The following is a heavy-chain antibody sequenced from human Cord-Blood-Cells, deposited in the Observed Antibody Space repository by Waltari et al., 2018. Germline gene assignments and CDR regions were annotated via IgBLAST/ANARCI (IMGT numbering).Heavy chain of an antibody. Sequence: QVQLQESGPVLVKPSQTLSLTCTVSGGTIRRGDYCGGWNRQPPGKGLEWIGYIYYSGSTYYNPSLKSRVTISVDTSKNQFSLKLSSVTAADTAVYYCAREAIVVRYFDYWGQGTLVTVSS. CDR3: AREAIVVRYFDY. D-gene: IGHD3-22*01. CDR1: GGTIRRGDYC. CDR2: IYYSGST. J-gene: IGHJ4*02. V-gene: IGHV4-30-4*01.